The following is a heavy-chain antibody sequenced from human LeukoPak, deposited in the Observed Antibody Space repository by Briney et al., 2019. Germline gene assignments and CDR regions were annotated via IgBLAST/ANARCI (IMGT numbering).Heavy chain of an antibody. J-gene: IGHJ4*02. Sequence: GRSLRLSCAASGFTFSSYGMYWVRQAPGKGLEWVSVISYDGSNKYYADFVKGRFTISRDNSKKTLYLQMNSLRAEDTAVYYCAKEAGSYDYVWGSYFDYWGQGTLVTVSS. CDR2: ISYDGSNK. V-gene: IGHV3-30*18. D-gene: IGHD3-16*01. CDR1: GFTFSSYG. CDR3: AKEAGSYDYVWGSYFDY.